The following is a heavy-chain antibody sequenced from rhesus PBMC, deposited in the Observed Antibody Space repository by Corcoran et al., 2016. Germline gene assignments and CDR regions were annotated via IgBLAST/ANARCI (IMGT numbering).Heavy chain of an antibody. D-gene: IGHD6-31*01. CDR3: ARIYSSGTDY. CDR2: IYGRSTST. Sequence: QVQLQESGPGVVKPSETLSLTCAVSGGSISDSYRWSWIRQPPGKGLEWFGYIYGRSTSTNYNPSLQCRVTISTDTSKTQFSLKLSSVTAADTAVYYCARIYSSGTDYWGQGVLVTVSS. CDR1: GGSISDSYR. V-gene: IGHV4S10*01. J-gene: IGHJ4*01.